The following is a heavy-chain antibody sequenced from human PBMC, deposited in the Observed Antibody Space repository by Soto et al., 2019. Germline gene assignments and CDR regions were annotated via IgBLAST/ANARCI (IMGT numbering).Heavy chain of an antibody. CDR3: AKSLVRLVVTAIIFDY. CDR2: ISGSGGST. V-gene: IGHV3-23*01. J-gene: IGHJ4*02. D-gene: IGHD2-21*02. CDR1: GFTFSSYA. Sequence: GGSLRLSCAASGFTFSSYAMSWVRQAPGKGLEWVSAISGSGGSTYYADSVKGRFTISRDNSKNTLYLQMNSLRAEDTAVYYCAKSLVRLVVTAIIFDYWGQGTLVTVSS.